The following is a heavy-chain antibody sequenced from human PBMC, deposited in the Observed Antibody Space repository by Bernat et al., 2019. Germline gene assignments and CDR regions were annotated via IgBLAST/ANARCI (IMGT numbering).Heavy chain of an antibody. D-gene: IGHD6-19*01. CDR1: GFTFSIYA. Sequence: EVQLVESGGGLVQPGGSLRLSCPASGFTFSIYAMTWVRQTPGKGLEWVSTICDSGTSKYYADSVKGRFTISRDNSKNTLFLQMSSLRAEDTAVYYCARVQSLSAYWYFDLWGRGSLVTVSS. V-gene: IGHV3-23*04. J-gene: IGHJ2*01. CDR3: ARVQSLSAYWYFDL. CDR2: ICDSGTSK.